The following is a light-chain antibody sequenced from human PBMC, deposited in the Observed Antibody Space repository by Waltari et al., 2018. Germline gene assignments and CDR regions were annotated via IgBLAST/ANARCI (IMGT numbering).Light chain of an antibody. J-gene: IGLJ1*01. V-gene: IGLV2-14*01. Sequence: QSALTQPASVSGSPGQSITISCTGTSSDVGGYNYVSWYQQHPGKAPKLMIYDVSKRPSGVSNSFSGSKSGNTASLTISGLQAEDEADYYCSLYTSSSTSPYVFGTGTKVTVL. CDR2: DVS. CDR3: SLYTSSSTSPYV. CDR1: SSDVGGYNY.